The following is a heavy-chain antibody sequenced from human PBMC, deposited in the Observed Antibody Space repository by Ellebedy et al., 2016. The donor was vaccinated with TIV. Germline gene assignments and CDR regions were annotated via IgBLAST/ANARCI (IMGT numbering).Heavy chain of an antibody. CDR2: ISTSSSYT. V-gene: IGHV3-11*06. CDR3: VRTGRPWFDY. J-gene: IGHJ4*02. CDR1: GCTFSDYY. D-gene: IGHD2-8*02. Sequence: GESLKISCVASGCTFSDYYMSWIRQAPGQGLEWVSPISTSSSYTKCADSVKGRFTVSIDDAKNSLYLHMNSLKAEDTAVYYCVRTGRPWFDYWGQGTLVTVSS.